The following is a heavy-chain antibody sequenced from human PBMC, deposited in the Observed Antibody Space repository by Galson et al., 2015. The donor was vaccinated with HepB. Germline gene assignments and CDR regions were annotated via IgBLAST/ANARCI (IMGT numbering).Heavy chain of an antibody. J-gene: IGHJ4*02. V-gene: IGHV3-9*01. D-gene: IGHD5-12*01. CDR1: GFMFVDSA. CDR3: AKDRDVGGYPAGPHDY. CDR2: ISWNSGSI. Sequence: SLRLSCAASGFMFVDSAMHWVRQVPGKGLEWVSGISWNSGSIGYADSVKGRFTISRDNAKDSLYLQMDSLRVEDTAFYYCAKDRDVGGYPAGPHDYWGQGTLVTVSS.